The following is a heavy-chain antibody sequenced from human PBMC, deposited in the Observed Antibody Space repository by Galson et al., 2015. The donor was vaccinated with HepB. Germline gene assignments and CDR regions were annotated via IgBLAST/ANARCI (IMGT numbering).Heavy chain of an antibody. D-gene: IGHD3-22*01. CDR1: GGTFSSYA. CDR2: IIPIFGTA. V-gene: IGHV1-69*13. CDR3: ARPVAYYDSSGYYYDDAFDI. Sequence: SVKVSCKASGGTFSSYAISWVRQAPGQGLEWMGGIIPIFGTANYAQKFQGRVTITADESTSTAYMELSSLRSGDTAVYYYARPVAYYDSSGYYYDDAFDIWGQGTMVTVSS. J-gene: IGHJ3*02.